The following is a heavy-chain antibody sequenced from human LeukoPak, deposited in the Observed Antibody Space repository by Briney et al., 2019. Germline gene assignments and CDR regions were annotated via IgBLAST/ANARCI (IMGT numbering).Heavy chain of an antibody. Sequence: GGSLRLSCAASGFSFTTYWMSWVRQAPGKGLEWVANIKQDGTEKYYVDSVKGRFTISRDNAKSSLYLQMNSLRVEDTAVYYCARGLYGDYPIDYWGQGTLVTVSS. CDR1: GFSFTTYW. CDR3: ARGLYGDYPIDY. V-gene: IGHV3-7*01. D-gene: IGHD4-17*01. CDR2: IKQDGTEK. J-gene: IGHJ4*02.